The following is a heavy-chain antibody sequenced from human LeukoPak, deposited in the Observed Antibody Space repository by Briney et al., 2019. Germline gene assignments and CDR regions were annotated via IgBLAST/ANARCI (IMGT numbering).Heavy chain of an antibody. Sequence: ASVRVSCKASGYTFTRYDINWVRQAPGQGLEWMGWMNTKSGDTGHARKFQGRLTITRYISISTVYMELNSLRSDDTAVYFCARVDGSPDYWGQGTLVTVSS. V-gene: IGHV1-8*03. D-gene: IGHD2-15*01. CDR2: MNTKSGDT. CDR3: ARVDGSPDY. J-gene: IGHJ4*02. CDR1: GYTFTRYD.